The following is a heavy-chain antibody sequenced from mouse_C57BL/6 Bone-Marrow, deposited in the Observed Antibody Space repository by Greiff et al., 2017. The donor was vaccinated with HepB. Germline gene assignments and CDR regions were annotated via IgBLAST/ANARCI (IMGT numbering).Heavy chain of an antibody. D-gene: IGHD2-5*01. CDR1: GYTFTSYW. V-gene: IGHV1-59*01. CDR3: ARSDYYSNSGYAMDY. CDR2: IDPSDSYT. J-gene: IGHJ4*01. Sequence: VQLQQPGAELVRPGTSVKLSCKASGYTFTSYWMHWVKQRPGQGLEWIGVIDPSDSYTNYNQKFKGKATLTVDTSSSTAYMQLSSLTSEDSAVYYCARSDYYSNSGYAMDYWGQGTPVTVSS.